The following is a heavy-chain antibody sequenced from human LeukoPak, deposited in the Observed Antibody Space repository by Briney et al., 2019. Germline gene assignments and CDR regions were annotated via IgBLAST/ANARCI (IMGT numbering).Heavy chain of an antibody. D-gene: IGHD2-8*01. Sequence: SETLSLTCTVSGGSISSSSYYWGWIRQPPGKGLEWIGSIYYSGSTYYNPSLKSRVTISVDTSKNQFSLKLSSVTAADTAVYYCARREYCSNRLCSNAQWFDPWGQGTLVTVSS. CDR1: GGSISSSSYY. CDR2: IYYSGST. V-gene: IGHV4-39*01. CDR3: ARREYCSNRLCSNAQWFDP. J-gene: IGHJ5*02.